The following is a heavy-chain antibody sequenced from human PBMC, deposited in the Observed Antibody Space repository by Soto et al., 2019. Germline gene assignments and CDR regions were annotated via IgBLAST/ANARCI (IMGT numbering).Heavy chain of an antibody. V-gene: IGHV3-43*01. CDR1: GFTFDDYT. Sequence: GGSLRLSCAASGFTFDDYTMHWVRQAPGKGLEWVSLISWDGGSTYYADSVKGRFTISRDNSKNSLYLQMNSLRTEDTALYYCAKDTKKGSWYPDAFDIWGQGTMVTVSS. J-gene: IGHJ3*02. D-gene: IGHD6-13*01. CDR2: ISWDGGST. CDR3: AKDTKKGSWYPDAFDI.